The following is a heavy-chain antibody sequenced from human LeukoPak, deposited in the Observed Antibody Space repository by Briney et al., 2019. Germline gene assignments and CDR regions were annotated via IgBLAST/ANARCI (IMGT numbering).Heavy chain of an antibody. D-gene: IGHD5-24*01. Sequence: ASVKVSCKASGYTFTGYYMHWVRQAPGQGLEWMGWINPNSGGTNYAQKFQGRVTMTRDTSTSTAYMELSRLRSDDTAVYYCARDRDGYNEIWFDPWGQGTLVTVSS. J-gene: IGHJ5*02. V-gene: IGHV1-2*02. CDR1: GYTFTGYY. CDR3: ARDRDGYNEIWFDP. CDR2: INPNSGGT.